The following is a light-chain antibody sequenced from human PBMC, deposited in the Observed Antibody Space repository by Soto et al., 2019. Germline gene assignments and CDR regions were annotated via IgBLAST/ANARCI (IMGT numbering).Light chain of an antibody. J-gene: IGKJ5*01. CDR3: QQYNSYPIT. CDR1: QSVSNW. V-gene: IGKV1-5*01. CDR2: DVS. Sequence: DIQMTQSPSTLSASVGDRVTITCWASQSVSNWLAWYQQKKGKAPTLLIYDVSRLETGVPSRLRGSGYGTELTITISSMKNDDFETYYCQQYNSYPITFGQGTRLEIK.